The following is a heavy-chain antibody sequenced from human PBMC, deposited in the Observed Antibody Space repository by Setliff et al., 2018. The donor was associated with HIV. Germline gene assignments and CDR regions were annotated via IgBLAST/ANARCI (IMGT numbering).Heavy chain of an antibody. V-gene: IGHV5-51*01. CDR3: TGRRRAPGIEDLEAY. CDR2: IYPGDFVT. Sequence: SLKISCQASGYSFTNYWIGWVRQMPGKGLEWIGVIYPGDFVTRYGPSFQGQVFISADRSITTAYLQWDSLKASDTAMYYCTGRRRAPGIEDLEAYWGQGTLVTVSS. CDR1: GYSFTNYW. D-gene: IGHD1-26*01. J-gene: IGHJ4*02.